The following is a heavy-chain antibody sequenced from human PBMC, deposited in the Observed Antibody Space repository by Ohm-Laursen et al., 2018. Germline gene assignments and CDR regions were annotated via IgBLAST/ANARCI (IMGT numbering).Heavy chain of an antibody. CDR3: VRDSKWSFDY. Sequence: SLRLSCAASGFTFNTYSMNWVRQAPGKGLEWISYINTNNDNMDYVDSVKGRFTISRDNGKNSLYLQMNSLRADDTAVYYCVRDSKWSFDYWGQGTLVTVSS. D-gene: IGHD2-15*01. CDR1: GFTFNTYS. J-gene: IGHJ4*02. V-gene: IGHV3-48*01. CDR2: INTNNDNM.